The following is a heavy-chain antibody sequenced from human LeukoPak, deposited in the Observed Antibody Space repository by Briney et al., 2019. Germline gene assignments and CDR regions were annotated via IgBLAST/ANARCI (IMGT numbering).Heavy chain of an antibody. V-gene: IGHV3-7*01. D-gene: IGHD2-21*01. CDR1: GFRLSSYW. Sequence: GGSLRLSCAASGFRLSSYWMHWVRQAPGKGLEWVANIKQDGGEIYYLDSVKGRFTISRDNAKSSLFLQMNSLRAEDTAVYYCAKSIVLPDYWGQGTLVTVSS. J-gene: IGHJ4*02. CDR2: IKQDGGEI. CDR3: AKSIVLPDY.